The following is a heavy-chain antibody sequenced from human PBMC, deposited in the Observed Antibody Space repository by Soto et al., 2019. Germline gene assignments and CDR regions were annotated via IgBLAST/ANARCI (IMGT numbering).Heavy chain of an antibody. Sequence: GESLNSSCMGCGYPVSTWHNFTSYWIAWVRQMPGEGLEWMGIIYPGDSDTRYSPSFQGQVTISADKSINSVYLQWSSLKASDTATYYCARLGFNYDFLSGYYNVHHYYGIDVWGQGTTVTVS. D-gene: IGHD3-3*01. V-gene: IGHV5-51*01. CDR2: IYPGDSDT. CDR3: ARLGFNYDFLSGYYNVHHYYGIDV. CDR1: GYPVSTWHNFTSYW. J-gene: IGHJ6*02.